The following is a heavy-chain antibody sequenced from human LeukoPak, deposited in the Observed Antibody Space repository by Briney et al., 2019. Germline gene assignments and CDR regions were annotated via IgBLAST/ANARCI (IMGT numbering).Heavy chain of an antibody. D-gene: IGHD3-16*01. V-gene: IGHV4-59*08. J-gene: IGHJ4*02. Sequence: SETLSLTRTVSGGSISSYYWSWIRQPPGKGLEWIGYIYYSGSTNYNPSLKSRVTISVDTSKNQFSLKLSSVTAADTAVYYCARAPPQFPGLVVYWGQGTLVTVSS. CDR3: ARAPPQFPGLVVY. CDR2: IYYSGST. CDR1: GGSISSYY.